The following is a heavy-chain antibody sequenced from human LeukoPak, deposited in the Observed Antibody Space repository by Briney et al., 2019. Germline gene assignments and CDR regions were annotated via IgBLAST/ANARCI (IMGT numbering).Heavy chain of an antibody. Sequence: GGSLRLSCAASGFTFSSYWMNWVRQAPGKGLVWVSRIASDGSSTTYADSVKGRFSISRDNAKNTLYLQMNSLRAEDTAVYYCARDYYDSSGYYSVPSYYYGMDVWGQGTTVTVSS. CDR1: GFTFSSYW. J-gene: IGHJ6*02. CDR3: ARDYYDSSGYYSVPSYYYGMDV. CDR2: IASDGSST. D-gene: IGHD3-22*01. V-gene: IGHV3-74*01.